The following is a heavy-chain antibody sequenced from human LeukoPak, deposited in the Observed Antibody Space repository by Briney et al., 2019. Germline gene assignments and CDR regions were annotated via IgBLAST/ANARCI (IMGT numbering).Heavy chain of an antibody. D-gene: IGHD3-22*01. J-gene: IGHJ1*01. CDR2: IRYDGSEK. CDR1: GFTFSRHG. CDR3: ARDALSSGYSLQH. Sequence: GGSLRLSCAASGFTFSRHGMHWVRQAPGKGLEWVAFIRYDGSEKYYANSVKGRFIISRDNSENTLYLQMNSLRAEDTAVYYCARDALSSGYSLQHWGQGTLVTVSS. V-gene: IGHV3-30*02.